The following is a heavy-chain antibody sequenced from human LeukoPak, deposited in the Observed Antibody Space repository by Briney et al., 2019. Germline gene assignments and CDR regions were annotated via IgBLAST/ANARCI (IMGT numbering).Heavy chain of an antibody. D-gene: IGHD3-22*01. CDR2: FIYDCGHT. CDR1: GFTFRRYA. CDR3: AKDGLSYDGSTHVYYFHY. J-gene: IGHJ4*02. V-gene: IGHV3-23*01. Sequence: PGGSLSLSCTASGFTFRRYAMSWVRQAPGKGLECVSSFIYDCGHTYYVASVKGRFTISRVNSQNTLYLQMNSLIAHGTALYYCAKDGLSYDGSTHVYYFHYLGQGTRVTVSS.